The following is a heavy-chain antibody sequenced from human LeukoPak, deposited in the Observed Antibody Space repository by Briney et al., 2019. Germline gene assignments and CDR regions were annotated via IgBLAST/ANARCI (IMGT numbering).Heavy chain of an antibody. CDR2: ISSSGTTI. CDR1: GFTFSSYE. Sequence: GGSLRLSCAASGFTFSSYEMNWVRQAPGKGLEWVSYISSSGTTIYYADSVKGRFTISRDNAKNSLYLQMNSLRAEDTAVYYCARESGYSYGRFDYWGQGTLVTVSS. CDR3: ARESGYSYGRFDY. J-gene: IGHJ4*02. V-gene: IGHV3-48*03. D-gene: IGHD5-18*01.